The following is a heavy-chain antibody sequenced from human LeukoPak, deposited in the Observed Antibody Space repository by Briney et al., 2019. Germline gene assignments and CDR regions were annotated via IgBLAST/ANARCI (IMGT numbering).Heavy chain of an antibody. J-gene: IGHJ4*02. D-gene: IGHD3-10*01. CDR3: AKQTTGYSGSGVDY. CDR1: GFTFSSYA. V-gene: IGHV3-23*01. Sequence: GGSLRFSCAASGFTFSSYAISWVRQAPGKGLEWVSGISDSGDRAHYADSVKGRFTTSRDNSKNTLYLQMNSLRAEDAAVYFCAKQTTGYSGSGVDYWGQGTLVTVSS. CDR2: ISDSGDRA.